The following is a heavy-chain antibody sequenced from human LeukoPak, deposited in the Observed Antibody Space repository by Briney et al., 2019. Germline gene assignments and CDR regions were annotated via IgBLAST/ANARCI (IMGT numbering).Heavy chain of an antibody. CDR1: GFTVSRNY. CDR2: IYSGGST. J-gene: IGHJ4*02. CDR3: ARDPTSDY. D-gene: IGHD3-16*01. V-gene: IGHV3-53*01. Sequence: GGSLRLSCAASGFTVSRNYMSWVRQAPGKGLEWVSEIYSGGSTYYAASVKGRFSISRDNSKNTVYLQMNSLRVEDTAVYYCARDPTSDYWGQGTLVTVSS.